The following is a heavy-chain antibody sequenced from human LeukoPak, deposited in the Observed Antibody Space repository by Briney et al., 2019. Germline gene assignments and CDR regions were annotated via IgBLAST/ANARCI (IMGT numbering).Heavy chain of an antibody. CDR1: GGSISSYH. CDR3: ARVREVYCTNVVCYIGQFDY. V-gene: IGHV4-59*01. Sequence: SETLSLTCTVYGGSISSYHWSWIRQPPGKGLEWIGFIYYTGSTNHNPSLKSRVTIPVDTSKNQFSLKLSSVTAADTAVYYCARVREVYCTNVVCYIGQFDYWGQGTLVTVSS. CDR2: IYYTGST. D-gene: IGHD2-8*01. J-gene: IGHJ4*02.